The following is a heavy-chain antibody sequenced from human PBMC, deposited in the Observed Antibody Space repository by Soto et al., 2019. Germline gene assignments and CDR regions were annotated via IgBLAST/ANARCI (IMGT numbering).Heavy chain of an antibody. Sequence: GPTLGNPTQTPPLTCPLSGFSLRTSGVGGGWIRQPPGKALEWLALIYWDDDKRYSPSLKSRLTITKDTSKNQVVLTMTNMDPVDTATYYCAHKRGYYDFWSGYAPWGQGTLVTVSS. CDR1: GFSLRTSGVG. V-gene: IGHV2-5*02. D-gene: IGHD3-3*01. CDR2: IYWDDDK. CDR3: AHKRGYYDFWSGYAP. J-gene: IGHJ5*02.